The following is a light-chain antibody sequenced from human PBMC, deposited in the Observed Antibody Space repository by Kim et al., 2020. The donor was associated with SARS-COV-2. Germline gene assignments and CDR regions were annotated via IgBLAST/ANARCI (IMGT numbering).Light chain of an antibody. CDR1: QGIGTN. J-gene: IGKJ5*01. CDR2: AAS. CDR3: QQDFDYPIT. V-gene: IGKV1-8*01. Sequence: ATTGDRVTMTCRASQGIGTNLAWFQQQPGKAPSLLIYAASTLQSGVPSRFSGSGSGTDFTLTISSLQSEDFGTYYCQQDFDYPITFGQGTRLEIK.